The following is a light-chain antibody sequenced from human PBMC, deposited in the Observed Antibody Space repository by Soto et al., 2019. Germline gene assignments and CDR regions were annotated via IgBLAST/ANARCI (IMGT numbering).Light chain of an antibody. J-gene: IGKJ1*01. CDR1: QSVSIN. CDR2: GAS. V-gene: IGKV3-15*01. CDR3: QHYNNWPPWT. Sequence: EIVMTQSPATLSVSPGERATLSCRASQSVSINLAWYQQKPGQAPRLLIYGASTRGTGIPARFSGSGSGTEFTLTISSPQSEDFAVYYCQHYNNWPPWTFGQGIKVEMK.